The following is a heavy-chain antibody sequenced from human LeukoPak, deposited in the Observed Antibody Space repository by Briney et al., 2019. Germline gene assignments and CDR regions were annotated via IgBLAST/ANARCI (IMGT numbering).Heavy chain of an antibody. CDR3: AREPVGIYYGSGSSAFDI. Sequence: GASVKVSCKASGYTFTGYYMHWVRQAPGQGLEWMGWINPNSGGTNYAQKFQGRVTMTRDTSISTAYMELSRLRSDDTAVYYCAREPVGIYYGSGSSAFDIWGQGTMVTVSS. CDR1: GYTFTGYY. V-gene: IGHV1-2*02. D-gene: IGHD3-10*01. J-gene: IGHJ3*02. CDR2: INPNSGGT.